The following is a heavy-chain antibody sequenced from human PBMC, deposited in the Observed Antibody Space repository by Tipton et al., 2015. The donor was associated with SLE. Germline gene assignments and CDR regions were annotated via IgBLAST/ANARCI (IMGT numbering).Heavy chain of an antibody. CDR3: AREPPGLSGGFDY. D-gene: IGHD3-10*01. CDR1: GGSISSHY. J-gene: IGHJ4*02. V-gene: IGHV4-59*11. Sequence: TLSLTCTVSGGSISSHYWSWIRQPPGKGLQWIGYIHDSGTTNYSPSLESRVTMSVDTSKNQFSLKLNSVTAADTAVYYCAREPPGLSGGFDYWGQGTLVTVSS. CDR2: IHDSGTT.